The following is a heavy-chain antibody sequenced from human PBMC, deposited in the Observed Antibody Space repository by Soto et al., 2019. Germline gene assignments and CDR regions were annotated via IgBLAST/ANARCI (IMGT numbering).Heavy chain of an antibody. D-gene: IGHD1-26*01. V-gene: IGHV4-61*01. CDR2: IYYSGTT. Sequence: SETLSLTCTVSGGSVSSGSYYWSWIRQPPGKGLEWIGYIYYSGTTNYNPSLKSRVTISVDTSKNQFSLKLSSVTAADTAVYYCARGSLVGATSFDYWGQGTLVTVSS. CDR3: ARGSLVGATSFDY. CDR1: GGSVSSGSYY. J-gene: IGHJ4*02.